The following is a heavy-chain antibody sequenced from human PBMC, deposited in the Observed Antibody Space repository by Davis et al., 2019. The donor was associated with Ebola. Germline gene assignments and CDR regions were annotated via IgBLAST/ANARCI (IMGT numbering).Heavy chain of an antibody. CDR3: VRDWLEDGFDT. D-gene: IGHD6-19*01. CDR1: GRSISSYY. V-gene: IGHV4-59*12. Sequence: MPSETLSLTCTVSGRSISSYYWSWIRQPPGKGLEWIGYIYYSGSTNYNPSLKSRVTISVDKSKNQFSLNLSSVTAADTAVYYCVRDWLEDGFDTWGQGTLVTVSS. CDR2: IYYSGST. J-gene: IGHJ3*02.